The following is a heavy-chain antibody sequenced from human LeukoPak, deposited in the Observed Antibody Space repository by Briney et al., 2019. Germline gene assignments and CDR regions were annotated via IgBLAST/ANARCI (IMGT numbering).Heavy chain of an antibody. CDR2: IYSGGST. CDR3: AKDLALYYYDSSGGGGLFDY. V-gene: IGHV3-66*02. Sequence: GGSLRLSCAASGFTVSSNYMSWVRQAPGKGLEWVSVIYSGGSTYYADSVKGRFTISRDNSKNTLYLQMNSLRAEDTAVYYCAKDLALYYYDSSGGGGLFDYWGQGTLVTVSS. CDR1: GFTVSSNY. J-gene: IGHJ4*02. D-gene: IGHD3-22*01.